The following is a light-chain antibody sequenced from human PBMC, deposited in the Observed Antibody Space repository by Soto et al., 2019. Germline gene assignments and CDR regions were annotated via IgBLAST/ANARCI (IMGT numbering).Light chain of an antibody. Sequence: QSVLTQPPSASGTPGQRVNISGSGGSSNVGTNTVNWYQQVPGTAPKLLIYGNKRPSGVPDRFSGSKSGTSASLAISGLQSEDEADYFCAAWDDSLPGVLFGGGTKLTVL. CDR1: SSNVGTNT. CDR2: GN. V-gene: IGLV1-44*01. J-gene: IGLJ2*01. CDR3: AAWDDSLPGVL.